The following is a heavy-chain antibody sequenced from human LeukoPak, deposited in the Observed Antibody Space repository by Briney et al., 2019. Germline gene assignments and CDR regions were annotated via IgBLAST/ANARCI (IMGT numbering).Heavy chain of an antibody. J-gene: IGHJ4*02. V-gene: IGHV4-30-2*01. CDR1: GGSISSGGYS. D-gene: IGHD3-22*01. CDR2: IYHSGST. CDR3: ARGTYYYDSSGYYFDY. Sequence: SETLSLTCTVSGGSISSGGYSWSWIRQPPGKGLEWIGYIYHSGSTYYNPSLRSRVTISVDRSKNQFSLKLSSVTAADTAVYYCARGTYYYDSSGYYFDYWGQGTLVTVSS.